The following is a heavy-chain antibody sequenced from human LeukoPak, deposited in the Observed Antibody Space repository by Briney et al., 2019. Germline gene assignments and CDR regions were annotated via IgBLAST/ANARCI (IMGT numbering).Heavy chain of an antibody. CDR2: IYHGGST. J-gene: IGHJ4*02. CDR1: GYSISSGYC. CDR3: ARLLYTNGWYGAYY. D-gene: IGHD6-19*01. V-gene: IGHV4-38-2*01. Sequence: SETLSLTCAVSGYSISSGYCWGWIRQPPGNGLKWIASIYHGGSTYYNPSLKSRLTISVDTSKNQFSLTLSSVTAADTAVYYCARLLYTNGWYGAYYWGQGTLVTVSS.